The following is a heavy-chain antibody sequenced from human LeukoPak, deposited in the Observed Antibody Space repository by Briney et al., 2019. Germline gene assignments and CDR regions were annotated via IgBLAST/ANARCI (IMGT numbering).Heavy chain of an antibody. Sequence: SETLSLTCAVSGGSISSSNWWSWVRQPPGKGLEWIGEIYHSGSTNYNPPLKSRVTISVDTSKNQFSLKLSSVTAADTAVYYCARGGKGYSSSSPRLRYYYHYMDVWGKGTTVTVSS. CDR2: IYHSGST. D-gene: IGHD6-6*01. V-gene: IGHV4-4*02. J-gene: IGHJ6*03. CDR1: GGSISSSNW. CDR3: ARGGKGYSSSSPRLRYYYHYMDV.